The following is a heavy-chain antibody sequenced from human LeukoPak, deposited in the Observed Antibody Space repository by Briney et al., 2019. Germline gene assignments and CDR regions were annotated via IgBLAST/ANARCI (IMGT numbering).Heavy chain of an antibody. J-gene: IGHJ4*02. CDR3: ARADCSSTSCYELDY. Sequence: PGGSLRLSCAGSGFTFSDYYMSWNRQAPGKGLEWVSYISSSDTTIYYADSVKGRFTISRDNAQNSLYLQMNTLRADDTAVYYCARADCSSTSCYELDYWGQGTLVTVSS. V-gene: IGHV3-11*04. CDR2: ISSSDTTI. CDR1: GFTFSDYY. D-gene: IGHD2-2*01.